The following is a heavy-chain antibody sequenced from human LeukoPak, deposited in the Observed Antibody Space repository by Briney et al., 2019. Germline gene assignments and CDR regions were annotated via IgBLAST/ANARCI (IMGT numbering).Heavy chain of an antibody. CDR2: ISGSGGST. V-gene: IGHV3-23*01. D-gene: IGHD3-22*01. CDR1: GFTFSSYA. CDR3: AKTPYDSSGYPNYFDY. J-gene: IGHJ4*02. Sequence: GGSLRLSCEASGFTFSSYAMRWVRQAPGKGLEWVSAISGSGGSTYYSDSVKGRFTISRDNSKNTLYLQMNSLRAEDTAVYYCAKTPYDSSGYPNYFDYWGQGTLVTVSS.